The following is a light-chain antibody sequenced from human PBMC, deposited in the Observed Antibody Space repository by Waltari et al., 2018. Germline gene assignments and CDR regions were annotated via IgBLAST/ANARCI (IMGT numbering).Light chain of an antibody. V-gene: IGKV4-1*01. CDR1: QSVLYSSNNKNY. CDR2: WAY. Sequence: DIVMTQSPDSLAVSLGERATINCKSSQSVLYSSNNKNYLAWYQQKPGQPPKLLIYWAYTRESGVPARFSGSESGTDFTLTISSLQAEDVAVYYCHQYYSTPFTFGPGTKVDIK. J-gene: IGKJ3*01. CDR3: HQYYSTPFT.